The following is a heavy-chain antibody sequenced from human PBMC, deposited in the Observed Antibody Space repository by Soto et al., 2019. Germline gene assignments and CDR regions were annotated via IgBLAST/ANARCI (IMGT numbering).Heavy chain of an antibody. CDR1: GFTFSNAW. CDR3: TLPPWEQWLHNEKD. D-gene: IGHD6-19*01. J-gene: IGHJ4*02. V-gene: IGHV3-15*01. Sequence: GGSLRLSCAASGFTFSNAWMSWVRQAPGKGLEWVGRIKSKTDGGTTDYAAPVKGRFTISRDDSKNTLYLQMNSLKTEDTAVYYCTLPPWEQWLHNEKDWGQGTLVTVSS. CDR2: IKSKTDGGTT.